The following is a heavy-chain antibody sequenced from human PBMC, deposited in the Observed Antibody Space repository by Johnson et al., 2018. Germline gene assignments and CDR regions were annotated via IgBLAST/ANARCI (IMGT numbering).Heavy chain of an antibody. Sequence: EVQLVETGAEVKKPGESLKISCKGSGYSFSNNWIGWVRQMPGKGLEWMGVIYPGNSDTRYSPPFQGQVTMSADKSISTAYLQWSSLKASDTAMYYCARLSTGSHWYFELWGRGTLVTVSS. CDR1: GYSFSNNW. J-gene: IGHJ2*01. CDR2: IYPGNSDT. V-gene: IGHV5-51*01. CDR3: ARLSTGSHWYFEL.